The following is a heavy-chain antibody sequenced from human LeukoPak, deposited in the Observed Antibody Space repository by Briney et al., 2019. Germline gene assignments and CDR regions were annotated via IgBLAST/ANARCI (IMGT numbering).Heavy chain of an antibody. V-gene: IGHV4-34*01. Sequence: PSETLSLTCAVYGGSFGGYYWSWIRQPPGKGLEWIGEINHSGSTNYNPSLKSRVTMSVDTSKNQFSLRLSSVTAADTAVYYCASLLNVAGYSGYDSDYWGQGTLVTVSS. J-gene: IGHJ4*02. CDR3: ASLLNVAGYSGYDSDY. D-gene: IGHD5-12*01. CDR1: GGSFGGYY. CDR2: INHSGST.